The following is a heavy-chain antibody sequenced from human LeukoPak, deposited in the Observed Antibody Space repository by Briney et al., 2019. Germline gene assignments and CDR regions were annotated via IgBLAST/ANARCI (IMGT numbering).Heavy chain of an antibody. D-gene: IGHD3-10*01. CDR2: IYPGDSDT. V-gene: IGHV5-51*01. CDR3: ARSSRPYGSGTYSYDS. CDR1: GYYFATYW. J-gene: IGHJ4*02. Sequence: GESLKISCKGSGYYFATYWIGWVRQMPGKGLEWMGLIYPGDSDTRYSPSFQGQVTISADKAISTAYLQWYSLKASHTAMYYCARSSRPYGSGTYSYDSWGQGTLVTVSS.